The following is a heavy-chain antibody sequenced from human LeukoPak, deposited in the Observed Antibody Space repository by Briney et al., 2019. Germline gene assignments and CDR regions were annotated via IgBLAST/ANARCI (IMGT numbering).Heavy chain of an antibody. Sequence: GGSLRLSCAASGFTVSSNYMSWVRQAPGKGLEWVSVIYSGGSTYYADSVKGRFTISRDNSKNTLYLQMNSLRAEDTAVYYCARIQGGYSYGFVDYWSQGTLVTVSS. J-gene: IGHJ4*02. CDR3: ARIQGGYSYGFVDY. V-gene: IGHV3-53*01. D-gene: IGHD5-18*01. CDR2: IYSGGST. CDR1: GFTVSSNY.